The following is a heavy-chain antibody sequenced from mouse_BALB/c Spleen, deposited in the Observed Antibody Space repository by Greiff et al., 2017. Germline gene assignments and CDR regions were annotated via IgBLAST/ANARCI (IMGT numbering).Heavy chain of an antibody. J-gene: IGHJ4*01. CDR2: ISSGGSYT. CDR1: GFTFSSYA. Sequence: EVMLVESGGGLVKPGGSLKLSCAASGFTFSSYAMSWVRQSPEKRLEWVAEISSGGSYTYYPDTVTGRFTISRDNAKNTLYLEMSSLRSEDTAMYYCAMVTPYYYAMDYWGQGTSVTVSS. V-gene: IGHV5-9-4*01. CDR3: AMVTPYYYAMDY.